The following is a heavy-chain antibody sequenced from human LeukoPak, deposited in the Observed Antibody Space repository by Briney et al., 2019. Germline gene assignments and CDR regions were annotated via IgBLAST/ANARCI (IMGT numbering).Heavy chain of an antibody. D-gene: IGHD3-9*01. V-gene: IGHV5-10-1*01. CDR1: GTPFTSYW. CDR2: FDPSDSYT. CDR3: ARLDYDILTGYWFGY. J-gene: IGHJ4*02. Sequence: GAPLRTSSKGPGTPFTSYWITWGRRMPGKGLGGRGRFDPSDSYTNYTPSFQGHVTISAAKSTSTAYLQWSSLKSSDTAMYYCARLDYDILTGYWFGYWGQGTLVTVSS.